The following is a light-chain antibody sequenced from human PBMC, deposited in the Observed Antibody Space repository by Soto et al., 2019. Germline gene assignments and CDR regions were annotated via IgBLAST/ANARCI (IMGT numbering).Light chain of an antibody. Sequence: DIQMTQSPSAVSASPGDTITITCRASQAIGNYLAWFQQKPGNVPKRLIYAASNLQRGVPSRFSGSGVGTEFTLTINSLQPEDFVTYYCLQHNTFPQTFGQGTKVQIK. CDR2: AAS. J-gene: IGKJ1*01. CDR1: QAIGNY. V-gene: IGKV1-17*03. CDR3: LQHNTFPQT.